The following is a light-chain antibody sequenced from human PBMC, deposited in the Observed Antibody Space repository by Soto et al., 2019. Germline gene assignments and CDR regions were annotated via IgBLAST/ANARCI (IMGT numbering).Light chain of an antibody. V-gene: IGKV1-39*01. CDR1: QSIYTY. CDR3: EQYNNWPIT. CDR2: AAS. J-gene: IGKJ5*01. Sequence: DIQMTQSPSSLSASIGDRVPISCRASQSIYTYLNWYQQKPGNAPELLIHAASTLQSGVPSRFSGSGSGTEFTLTISSLQSEDFAVYYCEQYNNWPITFGQGTRLEI.